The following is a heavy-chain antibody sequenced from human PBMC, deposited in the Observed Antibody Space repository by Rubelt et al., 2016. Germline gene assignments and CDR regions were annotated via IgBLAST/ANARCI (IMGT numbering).Heavy chain of an antibody. V-gene: IGHV1-2*02. CDR2: INPNSGGT. J-gene: IGHJ4*02. D-gene: IGHD5-12*01. Sequence: MHWVRQAPGQGLEWMGWINPNSGGTNYAQKFQGRVTMTRDTSISTDYMELSRLRSDDTAVYYCARGRSGYDLGLDYWGQGTLVTVSS. CDR3: ARGRSGYDLGLDY.